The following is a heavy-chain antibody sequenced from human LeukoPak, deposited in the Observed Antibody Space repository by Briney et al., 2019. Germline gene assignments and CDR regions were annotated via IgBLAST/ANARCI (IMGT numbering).Heavy chain of an antibody. Sequence: SETLSLTCAVYGGSFSGYYWSWIRQPPGKGLEWIGEINHSGSTSYNPSLKSRVTISVDTSKNQFSLKLSSVTAADTAVYYCARNYDSSGPPGYWGQGTLVTVSS. CDR3: ARNYDSSGPPGY. J-gene: IGHJ4*02. V-gene: IGHV4-34*01. D-gene: IGHD3-22*01. CDR2: INHSGST. CDR1: GGSFSGYY.